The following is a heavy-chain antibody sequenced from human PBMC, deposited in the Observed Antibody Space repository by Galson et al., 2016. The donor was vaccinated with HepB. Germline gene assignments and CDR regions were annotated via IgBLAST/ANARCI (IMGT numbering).Heavy chain of an antibody. Sequence: ETLSLTCTVSGDSISSYSWSWIRQLPGKGLEWIGYIHYSGNTNYNPSLKSRVTISVDTSKNQLSLRVRTLTAADTAVYYCARRGSGWAFLAVDYFDLWGQGTLVTVSS. CDR2: IHYSGNT. CDR3: ARRGSGWAFLAVDYFDL. V-gene: IGHV4-59*08. J-gene: IGHJ4*02. CDR1: GDSISSYS. D-gene: IGHD6-19*01.